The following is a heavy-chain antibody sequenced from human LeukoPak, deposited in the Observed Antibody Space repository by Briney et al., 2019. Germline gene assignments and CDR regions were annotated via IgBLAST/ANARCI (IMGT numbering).Heavy chain of an antibody. D-gene: IGHD3-22*01. CDR1: GGTFSSYA. Sequence: GASVKVSCKASGGTFSSYAISWVRQAPGQGLEWMGGIIPIFGTANYAQKFQGRVTITADESTSTAYMELSSLRSEDTAVYYCARGHQPYYYDSRGDAFDIWGQGTMVTVSS. J-gene: IGHJ3*02. CDR2: IIPIFGTA. V-gene: IGHV1-69*13. CDR3: ARGHQPYYYDSRGDAFDI.